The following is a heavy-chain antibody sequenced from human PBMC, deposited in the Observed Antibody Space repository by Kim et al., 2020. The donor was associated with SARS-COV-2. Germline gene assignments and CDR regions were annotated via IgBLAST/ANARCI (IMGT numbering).Heavy chain of an antibody. CDR1: GGSISSGGYY. CDR2: IYYSGST. CDR3: ASTYYDILTGYFRAPVGAFDI. J-gene: IGHJ3*02. D-gene: IGHD3-9*01. Sequence: SETLSLTCTVSGGSISSGGYYWSWIHQHPGKGLEWIGYIYYSGSTYYNPSLKSRVTISVDTSKNQFSLKLSSVTAADTAVYYCASTYYDILTGYFRAPVGAFDIWGQGTMVTVSS. V-gene: IGHV4-31*03.